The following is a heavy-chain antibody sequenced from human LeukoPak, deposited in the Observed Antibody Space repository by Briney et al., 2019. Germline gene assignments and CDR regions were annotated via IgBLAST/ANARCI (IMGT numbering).Heavy chain of an antibody. CDR3: ARGGWNDEEGGY. V-gene: IGHV1-8*03. J-gene: IGHJ4*02. Sequence: ASVKVSCKASGYTFTSYDINWVRQATEQGLEWMGWMNPNSGNTGYAQKFQGRVTITRNTSISTAYMELSSLRSEDTAVYYCARGGWNDEEGGYWGQGTLVTVSS. CDR2: MNPNSGNT. CDR1: GYTFTSYD. D-gene: IGHD1-1*01.